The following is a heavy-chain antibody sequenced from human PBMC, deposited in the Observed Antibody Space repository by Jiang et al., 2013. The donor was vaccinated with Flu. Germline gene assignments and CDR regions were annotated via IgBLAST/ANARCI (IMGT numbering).Heavy chain of an antibody. Sequence: SGAEVKKPGASVKVSCKASGYTFTSYYMHWVRQAPGQGLEWMGIINPSGGSTSYAQKFQGRVTMTRDTSTSTVYMELSSLRSEDTAVYYCARDDTAMVRDSAKYDAFDIWGQGTMVTVSS. CDR3: ARDDTAMVRDSAKYDAFDI. V-gene: IGHV1-46*01. D-gene: IGHD5-18*01. CDR2: INPSGGST. J-gene: IGHJ3*02. CDR1: GYTFTSYY.